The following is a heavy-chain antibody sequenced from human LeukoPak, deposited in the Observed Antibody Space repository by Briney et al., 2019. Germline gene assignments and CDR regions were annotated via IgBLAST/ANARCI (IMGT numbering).Heavy chain of an antibody. V-gene: IGHV4-59*01. CDR3: ARISSETDFALDY. J-gene: IGHJ4*02. CDR1: GGSISSYY. CDR2: IYYSGGT. Sequence: SETLSLTCTVSGGSISSYYWSWIRQPPGKGLEWIGYIYYSGGTDYNPSLKSRVTISVDTPKNQFSLKLTSVTAADTAVYYCARISSETDFALDYWGQGTLVTVSS. D-gene: IGHD3-3*01.